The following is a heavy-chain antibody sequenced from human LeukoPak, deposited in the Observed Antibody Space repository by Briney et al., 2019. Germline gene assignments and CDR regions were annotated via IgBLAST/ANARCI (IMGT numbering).Heavy chain of an antibody. V-gene: IGHV3-7*01. CDR1: GFTFRNYW. Sequence: GGSLRLSCVVSGFTFRNYWMGWVRQAPGKGLEWVANLKGGGSEKHHLDSVRGRFTISRDNAKNSLFLQMNSLRPEDTAIYYCVRLGGSWDLLDYWGQGTLVAVSS. CDR2: LKGGGSEK. J-gene: IGHJ4*02. CDR3: VRLGGSWDLLDY. D-gene: IGHD6-13*01.